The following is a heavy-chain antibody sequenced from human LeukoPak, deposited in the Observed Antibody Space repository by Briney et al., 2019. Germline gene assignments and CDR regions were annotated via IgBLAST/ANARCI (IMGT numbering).Heavy chain of an antibody. CDR2: ISWNSGSI. CDR3: AKDIKSSSGPAAFDI. CDR1: GFTFSSYA. Sequence: ERSLRLSCAASGFTFSSYAMHWVRQAPGKGLEWVSGISWNSGSIGYADSVKGRFTISRDNAKNSLYLQMNSLRAEDMALYYCAKDIKSSSGPAAFDIWGQGTMVTVSS. V-gene: IGHV3-9*03. J-gene: IGHJ3*02. D-gene: IGHD6-6*01.